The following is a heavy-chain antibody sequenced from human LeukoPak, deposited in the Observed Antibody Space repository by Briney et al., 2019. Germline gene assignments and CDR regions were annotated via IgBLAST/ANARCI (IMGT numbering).Heavy chain of an antibody. CDR2: INPSGGST. D-gene: IGHD6-6*01. V-gene: IGHV1-46*01. J-gene: IGHJ4*02. CDR3: ARVKGVAARIFDY. Sequence: GASVKVSCKASGGTFSSYAISWVRQAPGQGLEWMGIINPSGGSTSYAQKFQGRVTMTRDMSTSTVYMELSSLRSEDTAVYYCARVKGVAARIFDYWGQGTLVTVSS. CDR1: GGTFSSYA.